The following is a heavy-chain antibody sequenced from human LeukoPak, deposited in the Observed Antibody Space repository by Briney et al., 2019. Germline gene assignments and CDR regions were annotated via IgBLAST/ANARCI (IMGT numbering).Heavy chain of an antibody. D-gene: IGHD5-12*01. CDR1: EFSVSTSS. V-gene: IGHV3-21*01. Sequence: NPGGSLRLSCEVSEFSVSTSSMSWVRQAPGKGLEWVSSISRGGYSKTYAKSVKGRFSISRDNSKNTLYLQMNSLRAEDTAVYYCARDRGYSGYGVDYWGQGALVTVSS. CDR3: ARDRGYSGYGVDY. CDR2: ISRGGYSK. J-gene: IGHJ4*02.